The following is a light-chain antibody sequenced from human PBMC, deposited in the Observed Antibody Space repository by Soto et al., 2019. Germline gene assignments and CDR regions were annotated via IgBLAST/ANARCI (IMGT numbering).Light chain of an antibody. J-gene: IGLJ2*01. CDR3: SSYTSSSTPVV. CDR2: GVS. Sequence: QSALTQPASVSGSPGQSITISCTGTGSDVGAYNYVSWYQQHPGKAPKLIIFGVSNRPSGVSNRFSGSKSGNTASLSISGLQTEDEADYYCSSYTSSSTPVVFGGGTKLTVL. CDR1: GSDVGAYNY. V-gene: IGLV2-14*01.